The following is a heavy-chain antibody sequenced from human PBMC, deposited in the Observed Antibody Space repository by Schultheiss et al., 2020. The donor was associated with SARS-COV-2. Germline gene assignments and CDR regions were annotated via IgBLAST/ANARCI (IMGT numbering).Heavy chain of an antibody. CDR2: ISSSSSYT. J-gene: IGHJ5*02. CDR3: AVTKTMIVVGFGP. V-gene: IGHV3-21*05. Sequence: GGSLRLSCAASGFTFSSYSMNWVRQAPGKGLEWVSYISSSSSYTNYADSVKGRFTISRDNAKNSLYLQMNSLRAEDTAVYYCAVTKTMIVVGFGPWGQGTLVTVSS. CDR1: GFTFSSYS. D-gene: IGHD3-22*01.